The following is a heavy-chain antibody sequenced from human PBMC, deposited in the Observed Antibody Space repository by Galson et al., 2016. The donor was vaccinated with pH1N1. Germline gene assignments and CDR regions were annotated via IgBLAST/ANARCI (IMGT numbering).Heavy chain of an antibody. CDR2: ISHSGST. J-gene: IGHJ5*02. Sequence: ETLSLTCAVYGRSFSGYYWSWIRRPPGKRLEWIGEISHSGSTNYNPSLKSRVTISVDTSKSQFSLRLSSVTAADTAVYYCAGNGTASPWFDPWGQGIQVTVSS. CDR3: AGNGTASPWFDP. V-gene: IGHV4-34*01. D-gene: IGHD2-21*02. CDR1: GRSFSGYY.